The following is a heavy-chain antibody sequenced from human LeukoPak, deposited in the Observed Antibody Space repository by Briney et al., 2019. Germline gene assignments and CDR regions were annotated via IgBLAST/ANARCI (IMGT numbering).Heavy chain of an antibody. CDR2: ISPSSHYI. V-gene: IGHV3-21*04. CDR3: ARDGASRPDFWSGYYYYYYYMDV. Sequence: GGSLRLSCAGSGFTFSKYSINWVRQAPGKGLEWVSSISPSSHYIYYADSVRGRFTISRDNARNSLYLQMNSLRDEDTAVYYCARDGASRPDFWSGYYYYYYYMDVWGKGTTVTVSS. CDR1: GFTFSKYS. D-gene: IGHD3-3*01. J-gene: IGHJ6*03.